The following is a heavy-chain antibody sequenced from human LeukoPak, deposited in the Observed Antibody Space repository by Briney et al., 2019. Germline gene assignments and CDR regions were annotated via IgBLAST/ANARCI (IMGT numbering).Heavy chain of an antibody. V-gene: IGHV4-39*01. Sequence: SETLSLTCTVSGGSISSSSYYWGWIRQPPGKGLEWIGSIYYSGSTYYNPSLKSRVTISVDTSKNQFSLKLSPVTAADTAVYYCATTVVKRYFDLWGRGTLVTVSS. CDR1: GGSISSSSYY. CDR2: IYYSGST. CDR3: ATTVVKRYFDL. D-gene: IGHD4-23*01. J-gene: IGHJ2*01.